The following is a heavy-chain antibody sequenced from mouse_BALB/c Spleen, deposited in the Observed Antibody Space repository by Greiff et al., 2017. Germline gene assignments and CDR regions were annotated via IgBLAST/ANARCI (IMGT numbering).Heavy chain of an antibody. CDR3: FYYDYDVGWAMDY. V-gene: IGHV1-31*01. Sequence: VQLQQSGPDLVKPGASVKISCKASGYSFTGYYMHWVKQSHGKSLEWIGRVNPYNGVSSYNQKFKGKATLTVDKSSSTAYMELRSLTSEDSAVYYCFYYDYDVGWAMDYWGQGTSVTVSS. CDR1: GYSFTGYY. CDR2: VNPYNGVS. D-gene: IGHD2-4*01. J-gene: IGHJ4*01.